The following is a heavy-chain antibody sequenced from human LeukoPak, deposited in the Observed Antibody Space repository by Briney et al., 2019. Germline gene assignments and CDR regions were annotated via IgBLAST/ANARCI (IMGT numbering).Heavy chain of an antibody. CDR1: GFTLSSYW. Sequence: GGSLRLSCAASGFTLSSYWMSWVRQAPGKGLEWVANIKQDGSEINYVDSVKGRFTISRDNAKNSMLLQMNSLRVEDTAVYYCARADYGGNLFFDYWGQGALVTVSS. CDR3: ARADYGGNLFFDY. J-gene: IGHJ4*02. D-gene: IGHD4-23*01. V-gene: IGHV3-7*04. CDR2: IKQDGSEI.